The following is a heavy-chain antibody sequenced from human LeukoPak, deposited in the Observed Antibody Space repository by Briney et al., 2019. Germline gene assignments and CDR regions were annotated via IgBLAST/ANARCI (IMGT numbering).Heavy chain of an antibody. CDR3: ARDPYYDFWSGFLGDY. CDR1: GFTFSSYW. D-gene: IGHD3-3*01. Sequence: VGSLRLSCAATGFTFSSYWMSWVRQAPGKGLEWVANIKQDGSEKYYVDSVKGRFTISRDNAKNSLYLQMNSLRAEDTAVYYCARDPYYDFWSGFLGDYWGQGTLVTVSS. J-gene: IGHJ4*02. CDR2: IKQDGSEK. V-gene: IGHV3-7*01.